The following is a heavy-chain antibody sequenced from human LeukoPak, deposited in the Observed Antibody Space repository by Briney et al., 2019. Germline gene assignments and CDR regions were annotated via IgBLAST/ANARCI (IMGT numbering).Heavy chain of an antibody. CDR2: IIGSSGDT. D-gene: IGHD5-12*01. CDR3: AKGGYDYVELGYFDY. CDR1: GFSFGNYA. J-gene: IGHJ4*02. Sequence: GGSLRLSCAASGFSFGNYATSWVRQAPGKGLEWVSLIIGSSGDTFYADSVKGRFTISRDNSKNTLYMQMNSLRAEDTALYYCAKGGYDYVELGYFDYWGQGTLVTVSS. V-gene: IGHV3-23*01.